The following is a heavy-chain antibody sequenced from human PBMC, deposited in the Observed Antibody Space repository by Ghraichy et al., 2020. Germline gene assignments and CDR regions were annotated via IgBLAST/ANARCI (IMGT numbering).Heavy chain of an antibody. CDR3: ASRLGVADARESGY. CDR2: IYQNHNT. J-gene: IGHJ4*02. CDR1: EFSVRDNY. D-gene: IGHD6-19*01. Sequence: GGSLRLSCEASEFSVRDNYMSWVRLAPGKGLEWISVIYQNHNTYYANSVRGRFTVSRDDSKNTVYLQMNSLRAEDTAMYYCASRLGVADARESGYWGQGTLVTAS. V-gene: IGHV3-53*01.